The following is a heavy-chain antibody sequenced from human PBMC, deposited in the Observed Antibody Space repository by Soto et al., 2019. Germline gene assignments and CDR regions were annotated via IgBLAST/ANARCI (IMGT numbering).Heavy chain of an antibody. J-gene: IGHJ4*02. CDR3: ARGRLYCLGASCFEMYYFDY. CDR1: GDSVSSGSYY. D-gene: IGHD2-15*01. CDR2: IYDSGST. Sequence: QVQLQESGPGLVKPSETLSLTCTVSGDSVSSGSYYWSWIRQPPGKGLEWIGYIYDSGSTNYNPSLKCRVTMSVDRSKNQFSLKLSSVTAADTAVHYCARGRLYCLGASCFEMYYFDYWGQGTLVTVSA. V-gene: IGHV4-61*01.